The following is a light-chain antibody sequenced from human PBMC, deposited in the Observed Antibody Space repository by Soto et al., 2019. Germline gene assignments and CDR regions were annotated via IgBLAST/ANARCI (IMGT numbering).Light chain of an antibody. Sequence: QSALTQPASVSGSPGQSITISCTGTSSDIGTYDYVSWYQHHPGKAPKLMIYEVTNRPSGVSDRFSGSKSGKTASLTISGLQAEDEADYYCSSYTTTTTPVVFGGGTMVTVL. CDR3: SSYTTTTTPVV. CDR1: SSDIGTYDY. V-gene: IGLV2-14*01. J-gene: IGLJ2*01. CDR2: EVT.